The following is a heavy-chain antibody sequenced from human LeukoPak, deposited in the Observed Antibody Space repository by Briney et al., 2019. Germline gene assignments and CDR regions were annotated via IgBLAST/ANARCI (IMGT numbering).Heavy chain of an antibody. D-gene: IGHD2-8*01. CDR1: GGSFSGYY. V-gene: IGHV4-34*01. CDR2: INHSGST. CDR3: ARGPYCTNGVCYSSPFDY. Sequence: PSETLSLTCAVYGGSFSGYYWSWIRQPPGKGLEWIGEINHSGSTNYNPSLKSRVTISVDTSKNQFSLKLSSVTAADTAVYYCARGPYCTNGVCYSSPFDYWGQGTLDTVSS. J-gene: IGHJ4*02.